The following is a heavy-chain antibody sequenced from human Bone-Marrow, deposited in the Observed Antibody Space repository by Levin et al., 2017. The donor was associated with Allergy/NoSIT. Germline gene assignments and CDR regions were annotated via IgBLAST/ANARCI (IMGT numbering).Heavy chain of an antibody. CDR3: AKGAGGAKPLSRVFDY. D-gene: IGHD3-10*01. Sequence: AGGSLRLSCAASGFSFSGHAMTWVRQAPGQGLEWVATIGTSGSDTFYADSVRGRFTISRDNSKNILFLQLDTLRGEDTATYYCAKGAGGAKPLSRVFDYWGQGTLVTVSS. CDR1: GFSFSGHA. J-gene: IGHJ4*02. V-gene: IGHV3-23*01. CDR2: IGTSGSDT.